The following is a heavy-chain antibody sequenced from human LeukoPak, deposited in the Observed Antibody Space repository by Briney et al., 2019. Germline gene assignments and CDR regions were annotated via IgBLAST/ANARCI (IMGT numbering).Heavy chain of an antibody. CDR1: GRSISGFH. D-gene: IGHD3-16*01. CDR3: AREITSGLYLLDY. Sequence: SETLSLTCTVSGRSISGFHWSWIRQPAGKGLEWIGRIYPSGSTNHNPSLKTRVTMSVDTSKNQFSLNLNSVTAADTAVYYCAREITSGLYLLDYWGQGTLVTVSS. V-gene: IGHV4-4*07. CDR2: IYPSGST. J-gene: IGHJ4*02.